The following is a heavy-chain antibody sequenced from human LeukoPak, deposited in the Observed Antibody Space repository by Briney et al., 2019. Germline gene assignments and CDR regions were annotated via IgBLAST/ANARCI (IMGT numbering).Heavy chain of an antibody. D-gene: IGHD5-24*01. CDR1: GFTFGDYA. J-gene: IGHJ4*02. CDR2: IRSKAYGGTT. V-gene: IGHV3-49*04. CDR3: TRERDGYNSKTFDY. Sequence: PGRSLRLSCTASGFTFGDYAMSWVRQAPGKGLEWVGFIRSKAYGGTTEYAASVKGRFTISREDSKSIAYLQMNSLKTEDTAVYYFTRERDGYNSKTFDYWGQGTLVTVSS.